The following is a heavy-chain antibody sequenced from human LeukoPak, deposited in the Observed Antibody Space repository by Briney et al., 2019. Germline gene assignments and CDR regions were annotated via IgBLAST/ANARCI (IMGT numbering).Heavy chain of an antibody. D-gene: IGHD4-17*01. J-gene: IGHJ4*02. CDR3: ARSPSHDYGDYVGYFDY. CDR1: GGSISSYY. Sequence: SETLSLTCTVSGGSISSYYWSWIRQPPGKGLEWIGYIYYSGSTNYNPSLKSRVTISVDTFKNQFSLKLSSVTAADTAVYYCARSPSHDYGDYVGYFDYWGQGTLVTVSS. CDR2: IYYSGST. V-gene: IGHV4-59*08.